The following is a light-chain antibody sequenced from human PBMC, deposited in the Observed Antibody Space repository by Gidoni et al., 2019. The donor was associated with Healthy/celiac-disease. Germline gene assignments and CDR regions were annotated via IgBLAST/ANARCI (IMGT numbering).Light chain of an antibody. J-gene: IGKJ3*01. CDR3: QKYNSAPRT. Sequence: DIQMTQSPFPLSASVGDRVTITCRASQGITNYLAWYQQKPGKVPKLLIYAASTLQSGVPSRFSGSGSGTDFTLTISSLQPEDVATYYCQKYNSAPRTFGPGTRVDIK. V-gene: IGKV1-27*01. CDR2: AAS. CDR1: QGITNY.